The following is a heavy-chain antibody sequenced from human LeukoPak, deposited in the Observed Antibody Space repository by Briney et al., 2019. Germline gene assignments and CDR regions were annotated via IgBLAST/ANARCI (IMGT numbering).Heavy chain of an antibody. CDR1: GGSISSSSYY. D-gene: IGHD3-9*01. CDR2: IYYSGST. Sequence: SETLSLTCTVSGGSISSSSYYWGWIRQPPGKGLEWIGSIYYSGSTYYNPSLKSRVTISVDTSKNQFSLKLSSVTAADTAVCYCASWALRYFDFDYWGQGTLVTVSS. CDR3: ASWALRYFDFDY. V-gene: IGHV4-39*01. J-gene: IGHJ4*02.